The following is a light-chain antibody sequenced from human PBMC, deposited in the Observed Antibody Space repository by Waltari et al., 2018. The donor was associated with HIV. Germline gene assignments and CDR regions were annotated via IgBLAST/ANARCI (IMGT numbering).Light chain of an antibody. J-gene: IGLJ1*01. CDR3: ASYTTSNTRV. Sequence: QSALTKPASVSGSPGQSITISCTGTSGDVGHSNSVSWYQQHPRKAPRSMIYDVSNRASGVSNRFSGAKAGDTASLTISGLQPEDEADYYCASYTTSNTRVFGTGTEVTVV. CDR2: DVS. V-gene: IGLV2-14*03. CDR1: SGDVGHSNS.